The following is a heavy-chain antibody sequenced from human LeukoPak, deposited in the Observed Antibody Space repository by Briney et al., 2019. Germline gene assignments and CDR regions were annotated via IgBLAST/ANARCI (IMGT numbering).Heavy chain of an antibody. V-gene: IGHV3-48*01. CDR1: GFNFRFYI. Sequence: GGSLRLSCAASGFNFRFYIMDWVRQAPGKGLEWISYISSDAKTVDYADSVKGRFTISRDNAKNSLYLQMSSLSADDTAVYYCARVGSRYGPPNSWGQGTLVTVSS. J-gene: IGHJ4*02. D-gene: IGHD5-18*01. CDR3: ARVGSRYGPPNS. CDR2: ISSDAKTV.